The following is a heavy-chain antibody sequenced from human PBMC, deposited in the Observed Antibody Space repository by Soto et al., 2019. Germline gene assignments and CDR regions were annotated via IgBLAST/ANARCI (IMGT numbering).Heavy chain of an antibody. CDR1: GFTFSSYE. J-gene: IGHJ6*02. Sequence: PGGSLRLSCGASGFTFSSYEMNWVRQAPGKGLEWVSYISSSGSTIYYADSVKGRFTISRDNAKNSLYPQMNSLRAEDTAVYYCARGGQRPYGYYYGMDVWGQGTTVTVSS. V-gene: IGHV3-48*03. D-gene: IGHD3-10*01. CDR3: ARGGQRPYGYYYGMDV. CDR2: ISSSGSTI.